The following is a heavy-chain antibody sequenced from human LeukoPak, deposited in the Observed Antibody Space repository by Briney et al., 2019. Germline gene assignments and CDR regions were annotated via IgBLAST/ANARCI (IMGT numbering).Heavy chain of an antibody. CDR3: ARDETTYYYDSSGYYYNFDY. CDR2: ISSSSSTI. V-gene: IGHV3-48*02. CDR1: GFTFSNYG. D-gene: IGHD3-22*01. Sequence: GGSLRLSCAASGFTFSNYGMNWVRQAPGKGLEWVSYISSSSSTIYYADSVKGRFTISRDNAKNSLYLQKNSLRDEDTAVYYCARDETTYYYDSSGYYYNFDYWGQGTLVTASS. J-gene: IGHJ4*02.